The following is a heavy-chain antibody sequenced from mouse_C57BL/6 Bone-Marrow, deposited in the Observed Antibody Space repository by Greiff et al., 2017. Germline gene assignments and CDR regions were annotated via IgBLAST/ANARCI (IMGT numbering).Heavy chain of an antibody. Sequence: QVQLQQPGAELVRPGSSVKLSCKASGYTFTSYWMHWVKQRPIQGLEWIGNIDPSDSETHYNQKFKDKATLTVDKSSSTAYMQLSSLTSEDSAVYYCARGGLLYRDFDYWAQGTTLTVSS. CDR2: IDPSDSET. D-gene: IGHD2-12*01. CDR3: ARGGLLYRDFDY. J-gene: IGHJ2*01. V-gene: IGHV1-52*01. CDR1: GYTFTSYW.